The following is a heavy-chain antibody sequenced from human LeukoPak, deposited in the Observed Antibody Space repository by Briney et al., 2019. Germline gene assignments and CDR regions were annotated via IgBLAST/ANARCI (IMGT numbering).Heavy chain of an antibody. CDR2: ISSSGSPI. J-gene: IGHJ4*02. D-gene: IGHD1-26*01. CDR1: GFTFSTYE. Sequence: TGGSLRLSCAASGFTFSTYEMNWVRQAPGKGLEWVSYISSSGSPIYYTDSVKGRFTTSRGNAKNSLYLQMNSLRAEDTAVYYCARSVWDTSSFYDYFDYWGQGTLVSVSS. V-gene: IGHV3-48*03. CDR3: ARSVWDTSSFYDYFDY.